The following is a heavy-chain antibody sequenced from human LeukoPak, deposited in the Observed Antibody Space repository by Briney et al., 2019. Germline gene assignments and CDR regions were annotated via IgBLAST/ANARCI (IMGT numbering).Heavy chain of an antibody. CDR3: ARVWERSSSSWPFDY. D-gene: IGHD6-13*01. J-gene: IGHJ4*02. CDR1: GYTFTDYF. V-gene: IGHV1-2*02. Sequence: ASVKVSCKASGYTFTDYFIHWVRQAPGQGLEWMGWINPSSGGTNYAQNFQGRVTMTWYTSISTAYMELSRLRSDDTAVYYCARVWERSSSSWPFDYWGQGTLVTVSS. CDR2: INPSSGGT.